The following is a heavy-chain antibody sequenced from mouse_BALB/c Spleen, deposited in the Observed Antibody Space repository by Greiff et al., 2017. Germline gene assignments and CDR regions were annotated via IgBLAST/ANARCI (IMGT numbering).Heavy chain of an antibody. CDR2: IRNKANGYTT. Sequence: EVQLVESGGGLVQPGGSLRLSCATSGFTFTDYYMSWVRQPPGKALEWLGFIRNKANGYTTEYSASVKGRFTISRDNSQSILYLQMNTLRAEDSATYYCARDNYYYGSSYSYFDVWGAGTTVTVSS. V-gene: IGHV7-3*02. CDR1: GFTFTDYY. CDR3: ARDNYYYGSSYSYFDV. D-gene: IGHD1-1*01. J-gene: IGHJ1*01.